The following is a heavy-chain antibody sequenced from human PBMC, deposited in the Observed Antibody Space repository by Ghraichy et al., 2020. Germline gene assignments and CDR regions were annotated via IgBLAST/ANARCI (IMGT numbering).Heavy chain of an antibody. D-gene: IGHD6-6*01. CDR1: GYTFTGYY. V-gene: IGHV1-2*02. J-gene: IGHJ6*02. Sequence: ASVKVSCKASGYTFTGYYMHWVRQAPGQGLEWMGWINPNSGGTNYAQKFQGRVTMTRDTSISTAYMELSRLRSDDTAVYYCARDPSIAASGSQYYYYGMDVWGQGTTVTVSS. CDR2: INPNSGGT. CDR3: ARDPSIAASGSQYYYYGMDV.